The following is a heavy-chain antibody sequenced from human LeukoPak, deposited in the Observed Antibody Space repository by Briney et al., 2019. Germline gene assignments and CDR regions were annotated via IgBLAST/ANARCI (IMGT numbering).Heavy chain of an antibody. CDR2: ISDYNGDT. Sequence: ASVKVSCKASGYTFGTYGVSWVRQAPGQGLEWMGWISDYNGDTYYAPKFQGRVTLTTDAPTGTAYMEMRSLRSDDTAVYYCARFHADYFYTYGMDVWGQGTTVTVSS. CDR1: GYTFGTYG. J-gene: IGHJ6*02. CDR3: ARFHADYFYTYGMDV. D-gene: IGHD2/OR15-2a*01. V-gene: IGHV1-18*01.